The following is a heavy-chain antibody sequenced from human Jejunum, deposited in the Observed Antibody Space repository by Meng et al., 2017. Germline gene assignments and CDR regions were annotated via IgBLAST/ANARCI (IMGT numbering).Heavy chain of an antibody. CDR2: IYYIGST. Sequence: QMHLQWSGPGLVQPSQHLALTCTVSGASMSSGNYYWTWIRQHPGKGLEWIGYIYYIGSTYYNPSLQSLVTISIDMSENQFSLKLTSVTAADTAVYYCARVNWTSSYWYFDLWGRGTLVTVSS. CDR3: ARVNWTSSYWYFDL. CDR1: GASMSSGNYY. J-gene: IGHJ2*01. V-gene: IGHV4-31*01. D-gene: IGHD1-1*01.